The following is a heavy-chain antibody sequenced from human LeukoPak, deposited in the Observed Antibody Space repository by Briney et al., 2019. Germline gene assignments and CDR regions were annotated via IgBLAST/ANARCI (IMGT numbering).Heavy chain of an antibody. CDR1: GGSISSGGYY. D-gene: IGHD2-2*01. J-gene: IGHJ6*03. CDR2: IYHSGST. CDR3: ARACTSCYGSYYYYYMDV. Sequence: SETLSLTCTVSGGSISSGGYYWSWIRQPPGKGLEWIGYIYHSGSTYYNPSLKSRVTISVDTSKNQFSLKLSSVTAADTAVYYCARACTSCYGSYYYYYMDVWGKGTTVTVSS. V-gene: IGHV4-30-2*01.